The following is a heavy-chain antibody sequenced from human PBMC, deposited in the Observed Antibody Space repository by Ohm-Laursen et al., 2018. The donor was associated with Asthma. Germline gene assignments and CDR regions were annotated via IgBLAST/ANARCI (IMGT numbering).Heavy chain of an antibody. Sequence: SLRLSCAASGFTFSSYAMHWVRQAPGKGLEWVAVISYDGSNKYYADSVKGRFTISRDNSKNTLYLQMNSLRDEDTAVYYCTSNDYGLDAFDIWGQGTMVTVSS. CDR1: GFTFSSYA. V-gene: IGHV3-30-3*01. CDR2: ISYDGSNK. D-gene: IGHD4-17*01. CDR3: TSNDYGLDAFDI. J-gene: IGHJ3*02.